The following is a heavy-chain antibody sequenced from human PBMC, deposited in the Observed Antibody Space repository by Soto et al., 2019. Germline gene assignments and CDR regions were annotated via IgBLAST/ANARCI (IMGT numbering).Heavy chain of an antibody. CDR3: AKGRSGGTYSGAILRFDY. J-gene: IGHJ4*02. D-gene: IGHD1-26*01. CDR2: ISGSGGST. CDR1: GFTFSTFA. Sequence: EVQLLESGGGLVQPGGSLRLSCAASGFTFSTFAMSWVRQRPGKGLEWVSGISGSGGSTDYADSLKGRFTISRDNSNNTLYLQMSSLRVEDTAVYYCAKGRSGGTYSGAILRFDYWGQGTLVTVSS. V-gene: IGHV3-23*01.